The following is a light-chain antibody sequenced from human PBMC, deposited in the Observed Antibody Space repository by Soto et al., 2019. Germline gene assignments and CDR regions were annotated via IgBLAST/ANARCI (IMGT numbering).Light chain of an antibody. CDR3: SSFTSTSTLV. Sequence: QSALTQPASVSGSPGQSIAISCTGSSGDVGGYNYVSWFQQHPGKAPKIILYDVTGRPSGVSDRFSGSKSGNTASLTISGLQAEDEADYYCSSFTSTSTLVFGGGTKLTVL. V-gene: IGLV2-14*01. J-gene: IGLJ2*01. CDR2: DVT. CDR1: SGDVGGYNY.